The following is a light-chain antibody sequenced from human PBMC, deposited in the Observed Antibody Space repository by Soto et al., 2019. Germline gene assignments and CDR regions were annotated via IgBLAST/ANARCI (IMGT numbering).Light chain of an antibody. CDR2: GAS. J-gene: IGKJ1*01. Sequence: EIGLTQSPGTLSLSPGERATLSCRASQSVSSSYLAWYQQKPGQAPRLLIYGASSRATGIPDRFSGSGSGTDFTLTISRLEAEDFAVYYCQQFVSSPQTFGQGTKVDIK. CDR3: QQFVSSPQT. CDR1: QSVSSSY. V-gene: IGKV3-20*01.